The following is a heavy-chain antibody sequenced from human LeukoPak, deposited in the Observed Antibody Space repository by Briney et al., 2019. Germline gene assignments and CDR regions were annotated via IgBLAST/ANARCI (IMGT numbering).Heavy chain of an antibody. V-gene: IGHV1-69*02. D-gene: IGHD3-22*01. CDR2: IIPILGIA. CDR1: GGTFSSYT. Sequence: GASVKVSCKASGGTFSSYTISWVRQAPGQGLEWMGRIIPILGIANYAQKFQGRVTITTDESTSTAYMELSSLRSEDTAVYYCRVDYYDSSGFRSYAFDIWGQGTMVTVSS. CDR3: RVDYYDSSGFRSYAFDI. J-gene: IGHJ3*02.